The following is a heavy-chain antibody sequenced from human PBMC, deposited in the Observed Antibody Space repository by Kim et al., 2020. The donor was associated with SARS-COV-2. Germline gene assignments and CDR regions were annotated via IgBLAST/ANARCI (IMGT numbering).Heavy chain of an antibody. CDR1: GFTVSRNY. D-gene: IGHD6-13*01. CDR2: IYSGGST. Sequence: GGSLRLSCAASGFTVSRNYMSWVRQAPGKGLEWVSVIYSGGSTYYADSVKGRFTISRDNSKNTLYLQMNSLRAEDTAVYYCARGLVGSSGGYGMDVWGPGTTSPGS. J-gene: IGHJ6*02. V-gene: IGHV3-53*01. CDR3: ARGLVGSSGGYGMDV.